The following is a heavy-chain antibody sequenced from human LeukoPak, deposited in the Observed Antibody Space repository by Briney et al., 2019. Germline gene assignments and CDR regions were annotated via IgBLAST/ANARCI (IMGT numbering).Heavy chain of an antibody. CDR1: GGSISSYY. CDR2: IYCSGST. J-gene: IGHJ5*01. V-gene: IGHV4-59*01. D-gene: IGHD6-19*01. CDR3: ARAAYSSGWFGY. Sequence: ETLSLACTVSGGSISSYYWSWIRQPPGKGLEWIGYIYCSGSTNYNPSLKSRVTISVDTSKNQFSLKLSSVTAADTAVYYCARAAYSSGWFGYWGQGTLVTVSS.